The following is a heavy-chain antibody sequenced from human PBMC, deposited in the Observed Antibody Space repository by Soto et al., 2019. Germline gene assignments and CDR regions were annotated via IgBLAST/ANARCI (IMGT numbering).Heavy chain of an antibody. CDR3: SRVDPSAKDPDY. V-gene: IGHV3-72*01. CDR1: AVSEFTFSDQY. J-gene: IGHJ4*02. Sequence: VQVEQSGGGLVLPGGSLRLSCAVSAVSEFTFSDQYIDWVRQAPGKGLEWVGRTRNRVNSFSTAYAASVQGRFTISRDDSKNTVYLQMNSLKPEDTAAYYCSRVDPSAKDPDYWGQGTLVTVSS. CDR2: TRNRVNSFST. D-gene: IGHD2-15*01.